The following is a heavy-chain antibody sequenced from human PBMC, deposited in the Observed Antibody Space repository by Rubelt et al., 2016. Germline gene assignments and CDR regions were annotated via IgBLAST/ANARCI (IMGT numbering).Heavy chain of an antibody. CDR2: IYYSGTT. Sequence: QVQLQESGPGLVKPSETLSLTCTVSGGSISSSSYYWGWIRQPPGKGLEWIGTIYYSGTTFYNPSLKSRVTISTDTSKNQFSLKLSSVTAADTAVFYCARHGAHDFWSGYYDYWGQGTLVTVSS. CDR3: ARHGAHDFWSGYYDY. D-gene: IGHD3-3*01. V-gene: IGHV4-39*01. J-gene: IGHJ4*02. CDR1: GGSISSSSYY.